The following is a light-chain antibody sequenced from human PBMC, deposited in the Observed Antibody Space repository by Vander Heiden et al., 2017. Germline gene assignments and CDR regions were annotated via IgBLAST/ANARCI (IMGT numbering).Light chain of an antibody. CDR2: QDS. CDR3: QAWDSSTGV. Sequence: SYELTQPPSVSVSPGQTASITCSGDKLGDKYACWYQQKPGQSPVLVIYQDSKRPSGIPERGAGSNSGNTATLTISGTQAMEEADYYCQAWDSSTGVFG. CDR1: KLGDKY. V-gene: IGLV3-1*01. J-gene: IGLJ2*01.